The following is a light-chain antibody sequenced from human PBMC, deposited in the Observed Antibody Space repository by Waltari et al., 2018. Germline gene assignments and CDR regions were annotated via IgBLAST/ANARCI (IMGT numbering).Light chain of an antibody. J-gene: IGLJ3*02. CDR3: QSYDISLSVV. Sequence: QSVLTQPPSVSGAPGQRVTISCPGSGSNIGAGYDVHWYQPLPRAAPKLLIYGSSSRPLGVPDRFFGSTSGTSASLAITGLQAEDEADYYCQSYDISLSVVFGGGTKLTVL. CDR1: GSNIGAGYD. V-gene: IGLV1-40*01. CDR2: GSS.